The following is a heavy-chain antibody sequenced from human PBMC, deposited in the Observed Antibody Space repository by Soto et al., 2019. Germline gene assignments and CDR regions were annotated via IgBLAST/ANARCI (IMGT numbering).Heavy chain of an antibody. D-gene: IGHD6-6*01. CDR3: GSSSSHFPFSDY. Sequence: SETLSLTCTVSGGSISSSSYYWGWIRQPPGKGLEWIGSIYYSGSTYYNPSLKSRVTISVDTSKNQFSPKLSSVTAADTAVYYCGSSSSHFPFSDYWGQGTLVTVSS. CDR2: IYYSGST. V-gene: IGHV4-39*01. CDR1: GGSISSSSYY. J-gene: IGHJ4*02.